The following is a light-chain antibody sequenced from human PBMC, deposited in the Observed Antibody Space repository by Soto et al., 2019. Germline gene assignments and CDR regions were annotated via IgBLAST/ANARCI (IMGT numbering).Light chain of an antibody. CDR1: QSVTSNY. J-gene: IGKJ1*01. V-gene: IGKV3-20*01. CDR3: EQYGSSPRT. CDR2: GIS. Sequence: IVLTQSPGTLSLSPGERATLFCRASQSVTSNYFAWYQQKPGQAPRLLIYGISDRATGIPDRFSGSVSGTDFTLAISRLEPEDCAVYYFEQYGSSPRTFGQGTKVEIK.